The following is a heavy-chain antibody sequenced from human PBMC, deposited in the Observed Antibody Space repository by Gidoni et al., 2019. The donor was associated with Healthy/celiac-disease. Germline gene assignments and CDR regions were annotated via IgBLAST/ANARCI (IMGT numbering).Heavy chain of an antibody. Sequence: QVQLQESGPGLVKPSQTLSLTCTVSGGSISSGGYYWSWIRQHPGKGLEWIGYIYYSGSTYYNPSLKSRVTISVDTSKNQFSLKLSSVTAADTAVYYCAIRRVPPPKDESGSYLNENAFDIWGQGTMVTVSS. CDR3: AIRRVPPPKDESGSYLNENAFDI. D-gene: IGHD1-26*01. J-gene: IGHJ3*02. CDR1: GGSISSGGYY. CDR2: IYYSGST. V-gene: IGHV4-31*03.